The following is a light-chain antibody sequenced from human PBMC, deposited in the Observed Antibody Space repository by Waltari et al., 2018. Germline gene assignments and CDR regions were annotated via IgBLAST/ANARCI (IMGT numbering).Light chain of an antibody. Sequence: EVVLKQSPDTLSLSPGERATLSCRASQSVSSSFLAWYQQKPGQTPRLLIYGASTRATGIPDRFSGSGSGTDFTLSISRLEPEDFAVYYCQQYVSAPCTFGQGTKLEIK. J-gene: IGKJ2*02. CDR2: GAS. V-gene: IGKV3-20*01. CDR1: QSVSSSF. CDR3: QQYVSAPCT.